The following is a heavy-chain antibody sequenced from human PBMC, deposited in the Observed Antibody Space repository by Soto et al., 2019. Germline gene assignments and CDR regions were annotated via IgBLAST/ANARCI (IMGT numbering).Heavy chain of an antibody. CDR2: IYWDNDR. CDR1: GFSFNTRGVG. V-gene: IGHV2-5*02. Sequence: QITLKESGPSLIKPTQTLALTCTFSGFSFNTRGVGVAWIRQPPGKTLEWLAVIYWDNDRRYRPSLTDRLSITKDMSQKQVVLTMTNVDPVDTSTFYCAHLVPGPLSFAYWGQGALVTVSS. J-gene: IGHJ4*02. D-gene: IGHD6-19*01. CDR3: AHLVPGPLSFAY.